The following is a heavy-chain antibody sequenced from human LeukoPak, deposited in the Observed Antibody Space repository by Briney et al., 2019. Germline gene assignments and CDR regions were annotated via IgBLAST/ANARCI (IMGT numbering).Heavy chain of an antibody. CDR3: ARYAYYYASGSYPSTERVFDY. CDR2: ISSSSSYI. V-gene: IGHV3-21*01. Sequence: GGSLRLSCAASGFTFSSYSMNWVRQTPGKGLEWVSSISSSSSYIYYADSVKGRFTISRDNAKNSLYLQMNSLRAEDTAVYYCARYAYYYASGSYPSTERVFDYWGQGTLVTVSS. D-gene: IGHD3-10*01. CDR1: GFTFSSYS. J-gene: IGHJ4*02.